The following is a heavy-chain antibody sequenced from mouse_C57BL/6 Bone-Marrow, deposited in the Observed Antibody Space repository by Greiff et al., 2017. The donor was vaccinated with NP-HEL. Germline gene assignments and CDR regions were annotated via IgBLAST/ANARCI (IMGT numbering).Heavy chain of an antibody. Sequence: VHVKQSVAELVRPGASVKLSCTASGFNIKNTYMHWVKQRPEQGLEWIGRIDPANGNTKYAPKFQGKATIPADTTSNTAYLQLSSLTSEDTAIYYCARAPVRYGNWYFDVWGTGTTVTVSS. CDR3: ARAPVRYGNWYFDV. CDR1: GFNIKNTY. J-gene: IGHJ1*03. D-gene: IGHD1-1*01. V-gene: IGHV14-3*01. CDR2: IDPANGNT.